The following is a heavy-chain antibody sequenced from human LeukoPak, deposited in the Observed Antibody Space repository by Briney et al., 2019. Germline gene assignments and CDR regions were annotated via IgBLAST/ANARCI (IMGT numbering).Heavy chain of an antibody. Sequence: PGGSLRLSCAASGFTFSSYVMHWVRQAPGKGLEWVAIISYDGSNEYYADSVKGRFTISRDNSKNTLYLQMNSLRAEDTAVYYCARRYYGDYAVGYWGQGTLVTVSS. V-gene: IGHV3-30*04. CDR2: ISYDGSNE. D-gene: IGHD4-17*01. J-gene: IGHJ4*02. CDR3: ARRYYGDYAVGY. CDR1: GFTFSSYV.